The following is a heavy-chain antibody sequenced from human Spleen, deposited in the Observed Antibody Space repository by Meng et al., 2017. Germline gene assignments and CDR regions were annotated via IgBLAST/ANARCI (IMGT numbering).Heavy chain of an antibody. Sequence: GGSLRLSCAASGFTVRSNSMSWVRQAPGKGLEWVAFISRGSNDIYYTESVKGRFTISRDNAKNSVYLQMNGLRADDTAVYYCVREGLWDGYNYYQWGQGTLVTVSS. CDR2: ISRGSNDI. J-gene: IGHJ4*02. V-gene: IGHV3-21*01. CDR3: VREGLWDGYNYYQ. D-gene: IGHD5-24*01. CDR1: GFTVRSNS.